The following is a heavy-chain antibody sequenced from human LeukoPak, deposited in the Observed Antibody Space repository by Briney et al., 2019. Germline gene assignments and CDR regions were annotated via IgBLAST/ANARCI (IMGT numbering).Heavy chain of an antibody. CDR3: ARVATDGGGFDP. J-gene: IGHJ5*02. CDR1: VITFISYI. V-gene: IGHV3-48*01. CDR2: LCSDNYTV. Sequence: GGSLRLSCAASVITFISYIMNGVRPAPGRGLAGVSYLCSDNYTVYYAGSVKGRFIISRDNAKASLYHQMNSLRAEDTAVYYCARVATDGGGFDPWGQGTLVTVSS. D-gene: IGHD3-16*01.